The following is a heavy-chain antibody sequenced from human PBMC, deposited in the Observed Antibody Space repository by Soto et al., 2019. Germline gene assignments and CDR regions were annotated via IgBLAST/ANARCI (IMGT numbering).Heavy chain of an antibody. J-gene: IGHJ5*02. Sequence: QVHLQESGPGLVRPSETLSLTCIISGGSISNFYWNWIRQPPGKGLEWNGYVDYSGTTNNNPSLKSRVTILVDTSKNHFSMNLISVTAADTAVYYCPRAPAMNSGYRWQWFDPWGQGSLVTVSS. CDR3: PRAPAMNSGYRWQWFDP. CDR1: GGSISNFY. D-gene: IGHD3-22*01. V-gene: IGHV4-59*01. CDR2: VDYSGTT.